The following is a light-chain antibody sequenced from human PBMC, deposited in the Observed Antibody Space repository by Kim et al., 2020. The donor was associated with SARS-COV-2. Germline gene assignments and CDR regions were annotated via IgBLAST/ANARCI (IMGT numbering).Light chain of an antibody. Sequence: DIQMTQSPSSLSASVGDRVTITCQASQDIGNNLNWYQQRPGKAPKLLFYDASVLETGVPSRFSASGSATDFSFTITSLQPEDFATYYCQQYDNIPPTFGQGTRLEIK. CDR3: QQYDNIPPT. V-gene: IGKV1-33*01. J-gene: IGKJ5*01. CDR2: DAS. CDR1: QDIGNN.